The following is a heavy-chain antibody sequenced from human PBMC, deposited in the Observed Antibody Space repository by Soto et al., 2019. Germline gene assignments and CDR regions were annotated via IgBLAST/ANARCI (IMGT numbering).Heavy chain of an antibody. Sequence: GESLKISCATSGFNVSDHYMTWIRQAPGKGLEWVSYISGVGTTIYYADSVKGRFTISRDNAKNSLSLQMNSLRAEDTAVYYCARVGGYCSANSCFGHFYYYMDVWGKGTTVTVSS. CDR1: GFNVSDHY. V-gene: IGHV3-11*01. CDR2: ISGVGTTI. CDR3: ARVGGYCSANSCFGHFYYYMDV. J-gene: IGHJ6*03. D-gene: IGHD2-15*01.